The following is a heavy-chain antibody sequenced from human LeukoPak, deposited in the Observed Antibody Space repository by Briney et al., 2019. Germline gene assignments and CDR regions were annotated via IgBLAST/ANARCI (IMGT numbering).Heavy chain of an antibody. CDR1: GFTFSSYS. D-gene: IGHD6-13*01. CDR2: ISSSSSYI. V-gene: IGHV3-21*04. Sequence: GGSLRLSCAASGFTFSSYSMNWVRQAPGKGLEWVSSISSSSSYIYYPDSVKGRFTISRDNAKNSLYLQMNSLRAEDTAVYYCARAIAAAGTDWGQGTLVTVSS. CDR3: ARAIAAAGTD. J-gene: IGHJ4*02.